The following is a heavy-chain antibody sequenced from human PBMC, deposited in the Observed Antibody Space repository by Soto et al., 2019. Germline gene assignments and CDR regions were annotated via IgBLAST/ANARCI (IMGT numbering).Heavy chain of an antibody. CDR1: GFTFSSYS. CDR3: ARDRSIATLIGAFDI. Sequence: GGSLRLSCAASGFTFSSYSMNWVRQAPGKGLEWVSSISSSSSYIYYADSVKGRFTISRDNAKNSLYLQMNSLRAEDTAVYYCARDRSIATLIGAFDIWGQGTMVTVSS. CDR2: ISSSSSYI. D-gene: IGHD6-6*01. J-gene: IGHJ3*02. V-gene: IGHV3-21*01.